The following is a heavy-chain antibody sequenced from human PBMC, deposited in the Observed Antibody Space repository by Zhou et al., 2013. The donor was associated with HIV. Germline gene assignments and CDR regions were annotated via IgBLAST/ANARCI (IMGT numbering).Heavy chain of an antibody. J-gene: IGHJ3*02. V-gene: IGHV1-46*01. CDR2: INPSGGST. D-gene: IGHD2-15*01. Sequence: QVQLVQSGAEVRKPGASVKVSCKASGYTFTNYDINWVRQAPGQGLEWMGIINPSGGSTRYAQKFQGRVTMTRDTSTSTVYMELSSLRSEDTAVYYCARGLVVVVAYDAFDIWGQGTMVTVSS. CDR1: GYTFTNYD. CDR3: ARGLVVVVAYDAFDI.